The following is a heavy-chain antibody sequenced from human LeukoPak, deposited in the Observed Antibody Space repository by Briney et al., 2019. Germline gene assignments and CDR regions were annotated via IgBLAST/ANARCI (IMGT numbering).Heavy chain of an antibody. J-gene: IGHJ4*02. D-gene: IGHD5-12*01. Sequence: QPGGSLLLSCAASGFTFSDYSMNGVRPARGKGQEWISYVGISSGNTKYADSVKGRFTISGDSANNSVFLQMNSLRVEDTAVYYCARDHRYAFDNWGQGTLVTVSS. CDR1: GFTFSDYS. CDR3: ARDHRYAFDN. V-gene: IGHV3-48*04. CDR2: VGISSGNT.